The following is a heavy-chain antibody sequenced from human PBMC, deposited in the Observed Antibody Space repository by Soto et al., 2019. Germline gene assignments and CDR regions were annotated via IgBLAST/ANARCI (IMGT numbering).Heavy chain of an antibody. J-gene: IGHJ4*02. V-gene: IGHV1-3*01. Sequence: ASVTGSCNASGYTFSNYAIHCGRQAPGQRLEWMGWINAGIGNPKYSQKFQDRVTISRDTSATTAYMEMSSLRSEDTAVYYCARGSYYYESSGYYPDYWGQGTLVTVSS. CDR2: INAGIGNP. CDR1: GYTFSNYA. D-gene: IGHD3-22*01. CDR3: ARGSYYYESSGYYPDY.